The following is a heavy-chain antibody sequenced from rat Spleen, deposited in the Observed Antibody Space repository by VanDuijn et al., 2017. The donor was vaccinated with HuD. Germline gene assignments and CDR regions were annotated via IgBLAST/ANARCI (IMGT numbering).Heavy chain of an antibody. D-gene: IGHD4-2*01. Sequence: EVQLVESDGGLVQPGRSLKLSCVASGFNFSDYFMAWVRQAPTKGLEWVATISYDGRRTYYRESVKGRFTISRDNAKSILYLQMDSLRSEDTATYYCASRTGNWFAYWGQGTLVTVSS. CDR2: ISYDGRRT. J-gene: IGHJ3*01. CDR3: ASRTGNWFAY. V-gene: IGHV5-29*01. CDR1: GFNFSDYF.